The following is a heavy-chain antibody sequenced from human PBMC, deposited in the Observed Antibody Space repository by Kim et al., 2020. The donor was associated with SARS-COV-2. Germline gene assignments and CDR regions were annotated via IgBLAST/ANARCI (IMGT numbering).Heavy chain of an antibody. D-gene: IGHD2-21*01. J-gene: IGHJ5*02. CDR3: ARYSRHCGNVCYGGRYDP. CDR1: GYNFTEDW. Sequence: GESLKISCQASGYNFTEDWIAWVRQMPGKGLEWMGVISPGNYDTRYHSSFQSQVMISVDRSTSTAYLQWASLRASDSAIYYCARYSRHCGNVCYGGRYDPWGQGTLVTVST. CDR2: ISPGNYDT. V-gene: IGHV5-51*01.